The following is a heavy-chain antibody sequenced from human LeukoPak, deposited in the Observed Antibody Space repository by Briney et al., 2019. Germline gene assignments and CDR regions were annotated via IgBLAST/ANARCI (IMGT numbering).Heavy chain of an antibody. D-gene: IGHD3-22*01. CDR2: IYHSGSI. J-gene: IGHJ4*02. V-gene: IGHV4-30-2*01. CDR3: ARANVGYYDSSGYSFDY. CDR1: GGSISSGGYS. Sequence: SETLSLTCAVSGGSISSGGYSWSWIRQPPGKGLEWIGYIYHSGSIYYNPSLKSRVTISVDRSKNQFSLKLSSVTAADTAVYYCARANVGYYDSSGYSFDYWGQGTLVTVSS.